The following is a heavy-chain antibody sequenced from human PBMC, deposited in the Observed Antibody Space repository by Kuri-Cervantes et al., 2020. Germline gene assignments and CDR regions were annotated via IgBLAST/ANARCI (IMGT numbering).Heavy chain of an antibody. CDR3: ARRYTSGWYFFDY. D-gene: IGHD6-19*01. Sequence: GESLKISCAASGFTFSSYGMHWVRQAPGKGLEWVANVNQDGSQKYYVDSVTGRFIISRDNAENSLYLQMNSLRAEDTAVYYCARRYTSGWYFFDYWGQGTLVTVSS. J-gene: IGHJ4*02. CDR1: GFTFSSYG. V-gene: IGHV3-7*03. CDR2: VNQDGSQK.